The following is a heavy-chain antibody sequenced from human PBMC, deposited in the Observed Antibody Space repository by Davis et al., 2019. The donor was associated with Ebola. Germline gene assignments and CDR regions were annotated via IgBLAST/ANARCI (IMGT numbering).Heavy chain of an antibody. V-gene: IGHV1-46*01. CDR1: GYTFSTYY. CDR2: INPSAGYT. CDR3: ARDGPDYYGLDV. Sequence: ASVKVSCKAFGYTFSTYYIHWVRQAPGQGLEWMGVINPSAGYTNYAQKFQGRVTITRDTSTSTVYMEVRRLRSEDTAVYYCARDGPDYYGLDVWGQGTAVTVSS. J-gene: IGHJ6*02.